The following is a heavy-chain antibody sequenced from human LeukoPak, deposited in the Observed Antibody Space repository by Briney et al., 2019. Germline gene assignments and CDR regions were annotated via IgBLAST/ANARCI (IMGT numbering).Heavy chain of an antibody. CDR1: ESTFSSYS. Sequence: PGGSLRLSCEASESTFSSYSMNWVRQAPGRGLEWVSFISSAGSDKFYADSVRGRFTISRDNAKNSLYLQMNSLRAEDTAVYYCARESELEPYPHWGQGTLVTVSS. CDR2: ISSAGSDK. D-gene: IGHD1-1*01. V-gene: IGHV3-21*05. J-gene: IGHJ4*02. CDR3: ARESELEPYPH.